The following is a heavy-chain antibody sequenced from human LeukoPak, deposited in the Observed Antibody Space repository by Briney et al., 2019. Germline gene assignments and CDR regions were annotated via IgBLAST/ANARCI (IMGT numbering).Heavy chain of an antibody. CDR2: ISGSGGST. Sequence: GGSLRLSCAASGFTFSSYAMSWVRQAPGKGLEWVSAISGSGGSTYYADSVKSRFTISRDNSKNTLYLQMNSLRAEDTAVYYCAKDRWELLGAFDIWGQGTMVTVSS. V-gene: IGHV3-23*01. J-gene: IGHJ3*02. CDR1: GFTFSSYA. CDR3: AKDRWELLGAFDI. D-gene: IGHD1-26*01.